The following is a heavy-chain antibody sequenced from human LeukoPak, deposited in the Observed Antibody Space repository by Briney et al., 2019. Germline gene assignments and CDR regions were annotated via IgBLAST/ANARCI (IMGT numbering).Heavy chain of an antibody. CDR3: ARDTAMVAGNFDY. D-gene: IGHD5-18*01. V-gene: IGHV1-69*13. J-gene: IGHJ4*02. Sequence: SVTVSCKASGGTVTTYTLTWVRQAPGQGLEWMGGIIPIFGTANYAQKFQGRVTITADESTSTAYMELSSLRSEDTAVYYCARDTAMVAGNFDYWGQGTLVTVSS. CDR2: IIPIFGTA. CDR1: GGTVTTYT.